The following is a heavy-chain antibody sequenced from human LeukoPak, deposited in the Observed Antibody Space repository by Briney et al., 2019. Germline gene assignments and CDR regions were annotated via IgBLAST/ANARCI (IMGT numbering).Heavy chain of an antibody. V-gene: IGHV3-49*03. Sequence: GGSLRLSCTASGFTFGDYAMSWFRQAPGKGLEWVGFIRSKAYGGTTEYAASVKGRFAISRDDSKSIAYLQMNSLKTEDTAVYYCTRKTYYYDSSGYYRGYYFDYWGQGTLVTVSS. CDR2: IRSKAYGGTT. D-gene: IGHD3-22*01. J-gene: IGHJ4*02. CDR3: TRKTYYYDSSGYYRGYYFDY. CDR1: GFTFGDYA.